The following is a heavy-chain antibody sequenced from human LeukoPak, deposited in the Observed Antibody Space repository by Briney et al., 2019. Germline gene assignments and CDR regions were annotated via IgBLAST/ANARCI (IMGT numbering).Heavy chain of an antibody. Sequence: GGSLRLSCAASGFTFSSYGMHWVRQAPGKGLEWVAVIWYDGSNKYYADSVKGRFTISGDNSKNTLYLQMNSLRAEDTAVYYCARDEYPQYYYDSSSYPGWFDPWGQGTLVTVSS. D-gene: IGHD3-22*01. V-gene: IGHV3-33*01. CDR3: ARDEYPQYYYDSSSYPGWFDP. CDR2: IWYDGSNK. CDR1: GFTFSSYG. J-gene: IGHJ5*02.